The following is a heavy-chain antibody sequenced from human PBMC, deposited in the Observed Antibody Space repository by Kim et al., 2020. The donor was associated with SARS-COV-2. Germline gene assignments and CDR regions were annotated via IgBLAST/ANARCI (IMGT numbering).Heavy chain of an antibody. V-gene: IGHV3-11*01. D-gene: IGHD3-22*01. J-gene: IGHJ5*02. CDR3: ARGGGGYHRYP. Sequence: YNAESGKGRITIARDNAKNSLYLQMNSLRAEDTAVYYCARGGGGYHRYPWGQGTLVTVSS.